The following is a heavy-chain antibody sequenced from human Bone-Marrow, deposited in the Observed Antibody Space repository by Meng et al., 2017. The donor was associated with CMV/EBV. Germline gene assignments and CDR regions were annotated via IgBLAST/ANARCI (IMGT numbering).Heavy chain of an antibody. V-gene: IGHV3-30*03. J-gene: IGHJ4*02. CDR2: ISNDGSNK. Sequence: GESLKISCAASRFPFSSYSIHWVRQAPGKGLEWVAVISNDGSNKYYADSAKGRLTISRDNSKNTLYLQMNSLRAEDTAFYYCARGGPSILVPARPWLWGQGTLVTVSS. D-gene: IGHD2-2*01. CDR1: RFPFSSYS. CDR3: ARGGPSILVPARPWL.